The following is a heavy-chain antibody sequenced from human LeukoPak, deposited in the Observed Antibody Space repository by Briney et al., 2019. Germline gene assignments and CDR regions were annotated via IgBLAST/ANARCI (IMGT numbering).Heavy chain of an antibody. CDR1: GYTFTSHG. CDR2: ISAYNGNT. D-gene: IGHD1-26*01. J-gene: IGHJ6*02. Sequence: ASVKVSCKASGYTFTSHGISWVRQAPGQGLEWMGWISAYNGNTNYAQKLQGRVTMTTDTSTSTAYMELRSLRSDDTAVYYCAREFTTFYYYYGMDVWGQGTTVTVSS. V-gene: IGHV1-18*01. CDR3: AREFTTFYYYYGMDV.